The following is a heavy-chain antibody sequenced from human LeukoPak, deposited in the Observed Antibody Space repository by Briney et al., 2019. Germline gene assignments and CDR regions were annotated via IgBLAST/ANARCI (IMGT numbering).Heavy chain of an antibody. J-gene: IGHJ5*02. CDR3: ASSGSGSYENWFDP. Sequence: SVKISCKASGGTFSSYAISWVRQAPGQGLEWMGGITPIFGTANYAQKFQGRVTITADESTSTAYMELSSLRSEDTAVYYCASSGSGSYENWFDPWGQGTLVTVSS. CDR2: ITPIFGTA. V-gene: IGHV1-69*13. CDR1: GGTFSSYA. D-gene: IGHD1-26*01.